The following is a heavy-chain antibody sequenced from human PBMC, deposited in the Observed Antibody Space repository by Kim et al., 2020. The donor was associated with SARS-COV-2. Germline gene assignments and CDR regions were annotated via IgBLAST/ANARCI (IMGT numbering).Heavy chain of an antibody. J-gene: IGHJ4*02. CDR2: ISSSSSYI. Sequence: GGSLRLSCAASGFTFSSYSMNWVRQAPGKGLEWVSSISSSSSYIYYADSVKGRFTISRDNAKNSLYLQMNSLRAEDTAVYYCARGAQYQLLSPDYWGQGTLVTVSS. CDR1: GFTFSSYS. D-gene: IGHD2-2*01. CDR3: ARGAQYQLLSPDY. V-gene: IGHV3-21*01.